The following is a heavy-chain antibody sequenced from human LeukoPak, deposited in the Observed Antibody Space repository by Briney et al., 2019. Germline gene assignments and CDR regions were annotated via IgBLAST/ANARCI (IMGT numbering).Heavy chain of an antibody. CDR1: GFTFDDYA. CDR3: ARVLRFLEWLLLDY. J-gene: IGHJ4*02. Sequence: GGSLRLSCAASGFTFDDYAMHWVRQAPGKGLEWVSGISWNSGNIGYADSVKGRFTIPRDNAKNTLYLQMNSLRAEDTAVYYCARVLRFLEWLLLDYWGQGTLVTVSS. D-gene: IGHD3-3*01. CDR2: ISWNSGNI. V-gene: IGHV3-9*01.